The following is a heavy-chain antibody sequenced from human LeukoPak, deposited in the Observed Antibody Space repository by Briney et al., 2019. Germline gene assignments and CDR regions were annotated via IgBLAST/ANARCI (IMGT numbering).Heavy chain of an antibody. CDR1: GDSVSSNSAA. CDR2: TYYRSKWYN. D-gene: IGHD3-22*01. Sequence: SQTLSLTCAISGDSVSSNSAAWNWIRQSPSRGLEWLGRTYYRSKWYNDYAVSVKSRITINPDTSKNQFSLQLNSVTPEDTAVYYCARDKYYYDNSGYSYWYFDLWGRGTLVTVSS. J-gene: IGHJ2*01. CDR3: ARDKYYYDNSGYSYWYFDL. V-gene: IGHV6-1*01.